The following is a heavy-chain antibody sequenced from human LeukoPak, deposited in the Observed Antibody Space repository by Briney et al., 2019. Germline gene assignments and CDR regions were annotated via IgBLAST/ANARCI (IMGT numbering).Heavy chain of an antibody. CDR1: GGSFSGYY. V-gene: IGHV4-34*01. CDR3: ARVRVDWLLFYNWFDP. D-gene: IGHD3-9*01. CDR2: ISHSGNT. Sequence: SETLSLTCAVYGGSFSGYYWNWIRHPPGKGLEWIGEISHSGNTNYNAALKSRVTVSVDTSKNQFSLKLTSVTAADTAVYYCARVRVDWLLFYNWFDPWGQGTLVTVSS. J-gene: IGHJ5*02.